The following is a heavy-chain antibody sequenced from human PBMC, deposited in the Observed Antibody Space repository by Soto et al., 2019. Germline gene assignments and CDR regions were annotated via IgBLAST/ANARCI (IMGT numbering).Heavy chain of an antibody. CDR1: GYTCISYG. CDR2: ISPYNGNT. Sequence: HVQLVQSGAEVKKPGASLKVSCKASGYTCISYGVSWVRQSPGQGLEWLGWISPYNGNTNYAQKFQGRITMTTDTSTSTFYMDLRSMRTYDTAVYYCARDHTKWLTDAFAIWGKGTMVVVSS. V-gene: IGHV1-18*01. CDR3: ARDHTKWLTDAFAI. D-gene: IGHD5-12*01. J-gene: IGHJ3*02.